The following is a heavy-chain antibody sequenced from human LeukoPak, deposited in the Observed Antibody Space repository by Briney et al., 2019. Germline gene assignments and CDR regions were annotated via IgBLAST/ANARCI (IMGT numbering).Heavy chain of an antibody. CDR2: IIPIFGTA. Sequence: SVKVSCKASGGTFSSYAISWVRQAPGQGLDWVGGIIPIFGTANYAQKFQGRVTITADESTSTAYMELSSLRSEDTAVYYCARDEKHGPSSSWYEYYFDYWGQGTLVTVSS. V-gene: IGHV1-69*01. CDR3: ARDEKHGPSSSWYEYYFDY. J-gene: IGHJ4*02. D-gene: IGHD6-13*01. CDR1: GGTFSSYA.